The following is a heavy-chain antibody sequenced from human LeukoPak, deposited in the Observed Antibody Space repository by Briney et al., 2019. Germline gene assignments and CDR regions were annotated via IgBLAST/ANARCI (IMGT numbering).Heavy chain of an antibody. V-gene: IGHV1-2*06. CDR1: GYTFADYF. J-gene: IGHJ4*02. CDR2: INANSGGT. D-gene: IGHD1-26*01. Sequence: ASVKVSCKTSGYTFADYFIHWVRQAPGQGLEWMGRINANSGGTEYEQKFQGRVTMTRDTSISTAYVEVNWLISDDTAIYYCARDVSSTSNWEFDYLGQGTLVTVS. CDR3: ARDVSSTSNWEFDY.